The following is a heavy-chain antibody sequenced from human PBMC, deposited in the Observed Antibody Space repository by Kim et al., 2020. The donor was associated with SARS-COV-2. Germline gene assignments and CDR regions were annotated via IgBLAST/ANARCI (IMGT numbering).Heavy chain of an antibody. D-gene: IGHD3-3*01. Sequence: VKGRFTISRDNAKNSLYLQMNSLRAEDTAVYYCARGDFGVVRYYYYGMDVWGQGTTVTVSS. V-gene: IGHV3-7*04. J-gene: IGHJ6*02. CDR3: ARGDFGVVRYYYYGMDV.